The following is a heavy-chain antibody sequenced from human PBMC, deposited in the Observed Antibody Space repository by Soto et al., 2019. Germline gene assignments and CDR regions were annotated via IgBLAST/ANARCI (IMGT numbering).Heavy chain of an antibody. CDR3: ARDRYYESSGYYTDAFDI. V-gene: IGHV1-69*04. Sequence: SVKVSCKASGGTFSSYTISWVRQAPGQGLEWMGRIIPILGIANYAQKFQGRVTITADKSTSTAYMELNSLSDEDTAVYYCARDRYYESSGYYTDAFDIWGQGTMVTVSS. J-gene: IGHJ3*02. CDR2: IIPILGIA. CDR1: GGTFSSYT. D-gene: IGHD3-22*01.